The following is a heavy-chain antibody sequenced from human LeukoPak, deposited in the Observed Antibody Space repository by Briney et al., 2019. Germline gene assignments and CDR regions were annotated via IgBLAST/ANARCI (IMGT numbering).Heavy chain of an antibody. CDR2: ISFDGSYK. CDR1: GFTFQTFG. D-gene: IGHD2-2*01. CDR3: ALPPAYDLHY. Sequence: GRSLRLSCAVSGFTFQTFGMHWVRQTPGKGLEWVALISFDGSYKYYTDSVKGRFTISRDNSKNTLYLQMNSLRAEDTAVYYCALPPAYDLHYWGQGTLVTVSS. V-gene: IGHV3-30*03. J-gene: IGHJ4*02.